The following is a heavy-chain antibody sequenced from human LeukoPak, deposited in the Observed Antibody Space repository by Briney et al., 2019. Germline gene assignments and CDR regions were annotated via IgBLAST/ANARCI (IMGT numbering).Heavy chain of an antibody. J-gene: IGHJ4*02. V-gene: IGHV1-2*02. D-gene: IGHD3-10*01. CDR3: ARDYGSGSYYLY. CDR1: GYTFTGYY. CDR2: INPNSGGT. Sequence: PWASVKVSCKASGYTFTGYYMHWARQAPGQGLEWMGWINPNSGGTNYVQKFQGRVTMTRDTSISTAYMELSRLRSDGTAVYYCARDYGSGSYYLYWGQGTLVTVSS.